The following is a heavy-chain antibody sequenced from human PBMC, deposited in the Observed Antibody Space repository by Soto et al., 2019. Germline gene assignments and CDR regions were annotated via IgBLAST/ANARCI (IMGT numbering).Heavy chain of an antibody. CDR3: ARARQITIFGVVPVDYCGMDV. Sequence: GGSLRLSCAASGFTFSSYAMHWVRQAPGKGLEWVAVISYDGSNKYYADSVKGRFTISRDNSKNTLYLQMNSLRAEDTAVYYCARARQITIFGVVPVDYCGMDVWGQGTTVTVSS. D-gene: IGHD3-3*01. CDR1: GFTFSSYA. CDR2: ISYDGSNK. J-gene: IGHJ6*02. V-gene: IGHV3-30-3*01.